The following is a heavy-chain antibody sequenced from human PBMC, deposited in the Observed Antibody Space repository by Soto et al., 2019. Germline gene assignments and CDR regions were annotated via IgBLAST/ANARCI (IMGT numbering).Heavy chain of an antibody. V-gene: IGHV3-23*01. CDR3: ARHYDFWSGYYDY. CDR2: ITVSGGST. CDR1: GFTFSSYS. J-gene: IGHJ4*02. D-gene: IGHD3-3*01. Sequence: GGSLRLSCAASGFTFSSYSMSWVRQAPGKGLEWVSAITVSGGSTYYADSVKGRSTISRDNSKNTLYLQMNSLRAEDTAVYYCARHYDFWSGYYDYWGQGTLVTVSS.